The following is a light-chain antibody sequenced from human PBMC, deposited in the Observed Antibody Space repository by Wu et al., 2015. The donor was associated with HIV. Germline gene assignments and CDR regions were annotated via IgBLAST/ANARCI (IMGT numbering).Light chain of an antibody. CDR2: GAS. CDR1: QSVSSK. Sequence: EIVMTQSPATLSVSPGEGATLSCRASQSVSSKLAWYQQKPGQAPRLLIYGASTRATDIPARFSGSGSGTEFTLTISSMQSEDFAVYYCQQYNNWPPWTFGQGTKVEIK. CDR3: QQYNNWPPWT. V-gene: IGKV3-15*01. J-gene: IGKJ1*01.